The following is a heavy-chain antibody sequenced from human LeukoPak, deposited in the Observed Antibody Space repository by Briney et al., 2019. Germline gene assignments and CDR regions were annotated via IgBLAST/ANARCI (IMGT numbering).Heavy chain of an antibody. CDR2: LSSDGTNE. CDR3: ARDLTSSRTRWFDP. D-gene: IGHD2-2*01. V-gene: IGHV3-30-3*01. J-gene: IGHJ5*02. Sequence: GRSLSLSCAASGFTFRNYTMHWVRQAPGKGLEWVAVLSSDGTNEYYADSVKGRFTISRHISKNTLYLQMTSLRAEDTAVYYCARDLTSSRTRWFDPWGQGTLVTVSS. CDR1: GFTFRNYT.